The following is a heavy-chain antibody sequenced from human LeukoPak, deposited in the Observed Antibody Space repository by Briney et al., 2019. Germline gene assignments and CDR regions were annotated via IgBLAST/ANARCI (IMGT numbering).Heavy chain of an antibody. J-gene: IGHJ4*02. CDR2: IVGSGSST. CDR1: GFTFSNYA. Sequence: GGSLRLSCAAAGFTFSNYAMSWVRQAPGKGLGWVSAIVGSGSSTYYADSVKGRFTISRDNSKNTLYLQLNRLRAEDTAVYYCAKWGDYDILTGYYDSDYWGQGTLVTVSS. V-gene: IGHV3-23*01. CDR3: AKWGDYDILTGYYDSDY. D-gene: IGHD3-9*01.